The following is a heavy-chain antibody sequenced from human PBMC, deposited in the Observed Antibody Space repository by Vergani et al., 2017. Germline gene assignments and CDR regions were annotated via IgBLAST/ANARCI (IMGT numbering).Heavy chain of an antibody. D-gene: IGHD2-2*01. Sequence: QVQLQESGPGLVKPSETLSLTCTVSGGSISSSSYYWGWIRQPPGKGLEWIGSIYYSGSTYYNPSLKSRVTISVDTSKNQFSLKLSSVTAADTAVYYCARHSGRGYCSSTSCYRWGQGTLVTVSS. CDR2: IYYSGST. CDR3: ARHSGRGYCSSTSCYR. CDR1: GGSISSSSYY. V-gene: IGHV4-39*01. J-gene: IGHJ4*02.